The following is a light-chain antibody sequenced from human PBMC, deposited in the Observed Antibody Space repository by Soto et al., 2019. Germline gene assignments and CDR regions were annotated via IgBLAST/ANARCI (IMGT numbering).Light chain of an antibody. CDR3: QYSDSSLSGLYV. CDR2: GNS. V-gene: IGLV1-40*01. Sequence: QSVLTQPPSVSGAPGQRVTISCTGSSSNIGAGYDVHWYQQLPGTAPKLLIYGNSNRPSGVPDRFSGSKSGTSASLAITGLQAEDEADYYCQYSDSSLSGLYVFGTGNKVTVL. CDR1: SSNIGAGYD. J-gene: IGLJ1*01.